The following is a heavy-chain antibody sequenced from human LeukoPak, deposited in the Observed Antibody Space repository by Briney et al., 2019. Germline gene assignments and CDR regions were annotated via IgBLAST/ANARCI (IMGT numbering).Heavy chain of an antibody. V-gene: IGHV3-30*18. D-gene: IGHD3-10*01. CDR2: ISSDGSVT. Sequence: GGSLRLSCAASQFTFSSYDMHWVRQAPGKGLHWVANISSDGSVTYYADSVKGRFTISRDNSKDTLYLQMNGLTAEDTAMYYCAKGLGYYASGTYYNRIPDPWGQGTLVTVPS. J-gene: IGHJ5*02. CDR3: AKGLGYYASGTYYNRIPDP. CDR1: QFTFSSYD.